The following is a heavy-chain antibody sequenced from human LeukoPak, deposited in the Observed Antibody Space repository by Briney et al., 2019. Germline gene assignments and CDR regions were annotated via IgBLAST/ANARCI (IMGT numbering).Heavy chain of an antibody. Sequence: KTLETLSLTCTVSGASITNYYWSWIRQSAGKGLEWIGRIYPSGSTHSNPSLKSRVTMSLDTSKNQFSLGLSSVTAADTAVYYCARVRPNWNDGTFDYWGQGTLVTVSS. V-gene: IGHV4-4*07. J-gene: IGHJ4*02. D-gene: IGHD1-1*01. CDR2: IYPSGST. CDR3: ARVRPNWNDGTFDY. CDR1: GASITNYY.